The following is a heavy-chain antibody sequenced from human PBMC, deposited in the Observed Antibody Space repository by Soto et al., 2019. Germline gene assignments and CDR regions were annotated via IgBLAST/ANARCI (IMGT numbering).Heavy chain of an antibody. Sequence: PSETLSLTCTVSGGSISRYYWSWIRQPPGKGLEWIGYIYYSGSTNYNPSLKSRVTISVDTSKNQFSLKLSSVTAADTAVYYCARSYCGGDCYSAAYNWFEPWGQGTRVTVSS. J-gene: IGHJ5*02. CDR3: ARSYCGGDCYSAAYNWFEP. V-gene: IGHV4-59*01. D-gene: IGHD2-21*02. CDR2: IYYSGST. CDR1: GGSISRYY.